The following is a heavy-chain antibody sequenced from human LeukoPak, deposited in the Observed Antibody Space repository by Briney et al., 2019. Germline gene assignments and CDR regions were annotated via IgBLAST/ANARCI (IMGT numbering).Heavy chain of an antibody. J-gene: IGHJ4*02. CDR2: IYTSDSP. CDR3: ATGGPRGFDY. V-gene: IGHV4-4*07. Sequence: SETLSLTCTVSGGSISPYYWSWIRQPAGQGLEWIGRIYTSDSPNYKPSLKSRVTMSVDTSTNQFTLKLTSVTAADTAVYYCATGGPRGFDYWGQGTLVTVSS. D-gene: IGHD3-10*01. CDR1: GGSISPYY.